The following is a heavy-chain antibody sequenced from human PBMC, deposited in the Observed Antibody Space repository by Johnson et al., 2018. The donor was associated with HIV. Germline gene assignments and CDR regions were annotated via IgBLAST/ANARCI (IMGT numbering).Heavy chain of an antibody. CDR1: GFTFSDYA. V-gene: IGHV3-23*04. J-gene: IGHJ3*02. Sequence: VQLVESGGGVVQPGRSLKLSCAASGFTFSDYAMAWVRQAPGKGLQWLAELSNTGLNTYYADSVRGRFTISRDNAKNSLYLEMQSLRAEDTAVYYCARKGDGFDIWGQGTMVIVSS. CDR3: ARKGDGFDI. CDR2: LSNTGLNT.